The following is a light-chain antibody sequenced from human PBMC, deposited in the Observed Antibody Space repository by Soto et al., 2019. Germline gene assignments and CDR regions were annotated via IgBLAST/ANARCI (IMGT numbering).Light chain of an antibody. V-gene: IGLV2-18*02. CDR3: SSYTSSGTWV. CDR2: QVS. Sequence: QSVLTQPPSVSGSPGQSVTISCTGTSSDVGSYNRVSWYQQPPGTAPKLMICQVSNRPSGVPDRFSGSKSGNTASPTISGLQAEDEADYYCSSYTSSGTWVFGGGTKLTVL. J-gene: IGLJ3*02. CDR1: SSDVGSYNR.